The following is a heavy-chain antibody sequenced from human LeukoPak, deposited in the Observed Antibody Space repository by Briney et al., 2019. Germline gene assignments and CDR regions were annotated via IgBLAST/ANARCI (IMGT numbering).Heavy chain of an antibody. CDR3: ARDLSYSSAPLPFYYFDY. Sequence: GGSLRLSCAASGFTFSSYAMSWARQAPGKGLEWVSAISGSGGSTYYADSVKGRFTISRDNSKNTLYLQMNSLRAEDTAVYYCARDLSYSSAPLPFYYFDYWGQGTLVTVSS. D-gene: IGHD6-19*01. V-gene: IGHV3-23*01. CDR2: ISGSGGST. CDR1: GFTFSSYA. J-gene: IGHJ4*02.